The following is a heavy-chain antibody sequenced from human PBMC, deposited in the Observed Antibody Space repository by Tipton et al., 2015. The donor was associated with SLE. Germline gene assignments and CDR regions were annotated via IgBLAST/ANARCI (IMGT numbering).Heavy chain of an antibody. CDR1: GGSISSGGYY. CDR2: IYYSGST. J-gene: IGHJ4*02. D-gene: IGHD1-26*01. V-gene: IGHV4-31*03. CDR3: ARGKWGGYYFDY. Sequence: TLSLTCTVSGGSISSGGYYWSWIRQHPGKGLEWIGYIYYSGSTYYNPSLKSRVTISVDTSKNQFSLKLSSVTAADTAVYYCARGKWGGYYFDYWGQGTLVTVSS.